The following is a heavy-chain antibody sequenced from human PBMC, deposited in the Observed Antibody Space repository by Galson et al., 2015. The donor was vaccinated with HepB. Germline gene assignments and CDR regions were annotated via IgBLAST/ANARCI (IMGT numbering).Heavy chain of an antibody. CDR2: IIPIFGTA. CDR1: GGTFSSYA. CDR3: ARDVYYYDSSGYYATDQSRYWYFDL. J-gene: IGHJ2*01. D-gene: IGHD3-22*01. V-gene: IGHV1-69*13. Sequence: SVKVSCKASGGTFSSYAISWVRQAPGQGLEWMGGIIPIFGTANYAQKFQGRVTITADESTSTAYMELSSLRSEDTAVYYCARDVYYYDSSGYYATDQSRYWYFDLWGRGTLVTVSS.